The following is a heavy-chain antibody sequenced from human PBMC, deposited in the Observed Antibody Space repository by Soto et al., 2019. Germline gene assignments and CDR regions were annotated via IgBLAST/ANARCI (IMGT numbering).Heavy chain of an antibody. CDR3: ARVVGATRSYYYYGMDV. CDR2: MNPNSGNT. J-gene: IGHJ6*02. CDR1: GYTFTSYD. V-gene: IGHV1-8*01. D-gene: IGHD1-26*01. Sequence: QVQLVQSGAEVKKPGASVKVSCKASGYTFTSYDINWVRQATGQGLEWMGWMNPNSGNTGYAQKFQGRVTMTRSTSISTAYMELSSLRSEDTAVYYCARVVGATRSYYYYGMDVWGQGTTVTVSS.